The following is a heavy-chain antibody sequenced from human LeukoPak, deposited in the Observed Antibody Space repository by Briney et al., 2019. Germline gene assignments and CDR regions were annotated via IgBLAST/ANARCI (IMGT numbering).Heavy chain of an antibody. J-gene: IGHJ6*02. V-gene: IGHV4-4*09. CDR2: IHSSGSM. CDR1: GGSVSSLY. Sequence: SETLSLTCTVSGGSVSSLYCNWIRQPPGKGPEWIGYIHSSGSMSSNPSLKSRVAMSIDTSKKQVSLRLNSVTPTDTAVYYCARGYYFGLDVWGLGTTVTVSS. CDR3: ARGYYFGLDV.